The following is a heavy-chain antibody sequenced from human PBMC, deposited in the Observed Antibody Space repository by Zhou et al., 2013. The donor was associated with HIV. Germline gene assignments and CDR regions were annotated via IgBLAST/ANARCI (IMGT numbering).Heavy chain of an antibody. D-gene: IGHD3-10*01. CDR3: ARDRTPERGWMAFNI. CDR1: GYTFNRYD. V-gene: IGHV1-18*01. J-gene: IGHJ3*02. CDR2: ISGDNGNT. Sequence: QVRLVQSGDEVKKPGASVKVSCKTTGYTFNRYDVSWVRQAPGQGLEWMGWISGDNGNTNYSRKFQGRVTMTTDRFTSTAYMELRSLRSDDTAVYYCARDRTPERGWMAFNIWGQGDNGHVSS.